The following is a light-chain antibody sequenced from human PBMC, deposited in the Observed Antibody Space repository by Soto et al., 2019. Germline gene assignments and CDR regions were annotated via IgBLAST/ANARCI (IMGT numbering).Light chain of an antibody. Sequence: SYELTQPPSVSVAPGKTARITCGGNNIGSKSVHWYQQKPGQAPVLVIYYDSDRPSGIPERFSGSNSGNTATRTISRVEAGYEADYYCQVWDSSSDHSYVFGTGTKVTVL. CDR1: NIGSKS. CDR2: YDS. J-gene: IGLJ1*01. CDR3: QVWDSSSDHSYV. V-gene: IGLV3-21*04.